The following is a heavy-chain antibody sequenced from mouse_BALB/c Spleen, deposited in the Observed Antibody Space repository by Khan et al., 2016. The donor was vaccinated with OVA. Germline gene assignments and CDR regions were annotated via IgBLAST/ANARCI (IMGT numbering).Heavy chain of an antibody. J-gene: IGHJ4*01. V-gene: IGHV1S41*01. Sequence: DLVKPGASVKLSCKASGYTFTSYWINWIKQRPGQGLEWIGRIAPGSGSTYYNEMFKGKATLTVDTSSSTDYIQLSSLSSEDSAAYFCARENYYGSTCYAMDYWGQGTSVTVSS. CDR1: GYTFTSYW. CDR3: ARENYYGSTCYAMDY. D-gene: IGHD1-1*01. CDR2: IAPGSGST.